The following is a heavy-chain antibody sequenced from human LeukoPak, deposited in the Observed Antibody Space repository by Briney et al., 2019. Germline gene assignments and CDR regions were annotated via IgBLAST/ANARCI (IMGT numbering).Heavy chain of an antibody. D-gene: IGHD1-1*01. CDR2: IYHSGST. J-gene: IGHJ4*02. Sequence: SETLSLTCAVSGGSISSGGYSWSWIRQPPGKGLEWIGYIYHSGSTYYNPALKSRVTISADRSKNQFSLKLSSVTAADTAVYYCGRGTYWRFDYWGQGTLVTVSS. CDR3: GRGTYWRFDY. CDR1: GGSISSGGYS. V-gene: IGHV4-30-2*01.